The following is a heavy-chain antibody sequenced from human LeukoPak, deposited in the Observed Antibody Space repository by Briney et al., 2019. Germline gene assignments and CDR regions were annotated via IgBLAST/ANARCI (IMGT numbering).Heavy chain of an antibody. Sequence: ASVKVSCKASGGTFSSYAISWVRQAPGQGLEWMGGIIPIFGTANYAQKFQGRVTITADESTSTAYMELSSLRSEDTAVYYCARDSTADIGDAFDIWGQGTMVTVSS. CDR1: GGTFSSYA. J-gene: IGHJ3*02. CDR2: IIPIFGTA. V-gene: IGHV1-69*13. CDR3: ARDSTADIGDAFDI. D-gene: IGHD5-12*01.